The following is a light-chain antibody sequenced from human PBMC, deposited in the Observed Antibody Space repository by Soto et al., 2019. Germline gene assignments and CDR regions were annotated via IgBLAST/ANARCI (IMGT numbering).Light chain of an antibody. Sequence: QSVLTQPRSVSGSPGQSVTISCTGTSSDVGVYNYVSWYKQYPGKAPKIMIYDVSKRPSGVPDRFSGSKSDNTASLTISGLQAEDEADYYCCSYAGSYTFVFGIGPKGTVL. CDR2: DVS. CDR3: CSYAGSYTFV. V-gene: IGLV2-11*01. J-gene: IGLJ1*01. CDR1: SSDVGVYNY.